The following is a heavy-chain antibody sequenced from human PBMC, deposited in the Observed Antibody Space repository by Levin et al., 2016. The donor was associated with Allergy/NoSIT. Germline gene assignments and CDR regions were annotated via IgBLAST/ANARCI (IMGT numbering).Heavy chain of an antibody. CDR2: ISPYYGTT. D-gene: IGHD3-22*01. J-gene: IGHJ4*02. V-gene: IGHV1-18*01. CDR1: GYTFKNYG. Sequence: ASVKVSCKTSGYTFKNYGLNWVRQAPGQGLEWMGWISPYYGTTNYAQKFQGRVTMTTDTSTTTAYMELRSLTSDDTAVYYCARDTAPFDSSGGAGYWGQGTLVAVSS. CDR3: ARDTAPFDSSGGAGY.